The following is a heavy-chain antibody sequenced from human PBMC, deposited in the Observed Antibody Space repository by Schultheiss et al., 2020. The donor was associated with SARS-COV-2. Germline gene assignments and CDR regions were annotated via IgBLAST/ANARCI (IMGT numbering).Heavy chain of an antibody. CDR2: IWYDGSNK. CDR1: GFTFSSYA. Sequence: GGSLRLSCAASGFTFSSYAMHWVRQAPGKGLEWVAVIWYDGSNKYYADSVKGRVTISRDNSKNTLYLQMNSLRAEDTAVYYCARDRVYYDFWSGYYTPLRPRGMDVWGQGTTVTVSS. CDR3: ARDRVYYDFWSGYYTPLRPRGMDV. V-gene: IGHV3-33*08. J-gene: IGHJ6*02. D-gene: IGHD3-3*01.